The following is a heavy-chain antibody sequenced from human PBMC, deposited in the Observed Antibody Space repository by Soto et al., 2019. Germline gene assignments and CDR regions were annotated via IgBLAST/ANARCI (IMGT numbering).Heavy chain of an antibody. CDR2: INYSGST. CDR3: ARLYGSRGPFDY. D-gene: IGHD6-13*01. J-gene: IGHJ4*02. V-gene: IGHV4-59*12. Sequence: SETLSLTCTVSGGSISSYYWSWIRQPPGKGLEWIGYINYSGSTNDNPSLKSRVTISEDTSKNQFSLKPSSVTAADTAVYYCARLYGSRGPFDYWGQGTLVTVSS. CDR1: GGSISSYY.